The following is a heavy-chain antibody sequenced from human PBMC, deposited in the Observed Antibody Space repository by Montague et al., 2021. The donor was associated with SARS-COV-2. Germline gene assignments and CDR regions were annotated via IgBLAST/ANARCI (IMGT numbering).Heavy chain of an antibody. CDR3: ARGVWYAN. CDR1: GGSISPYY. D-gene: IGHD6-13*01. CDR2: IYYSGST. V-gene: IGHV4-59*01. J-gene: IGHJ4*02. Sequence: SETLSLTCTVSGGSISPYYWNWIRQSPGKGLEWIGDIYYSGSTTYNPSLESRVTNSVDTSKNQFSLRLSSVTAADTAVYYCARGVWYANWGQGILVTVSS.